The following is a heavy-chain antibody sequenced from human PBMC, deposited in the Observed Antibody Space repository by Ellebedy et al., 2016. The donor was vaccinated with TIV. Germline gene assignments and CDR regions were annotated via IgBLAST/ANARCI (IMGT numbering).Heavy chain of an antibody. D-gene: IGHD3-22*01. CDR1: GFTFSSYA. V-gene: IGHV3-23*01. Sequence: GESLKISCAASGFTFSSYAMSWVRQAPGKGLEWVSTISNTGSRTYYAESVEGRFIISRDNSKKTLYLQMNSLRADDTAVYYCAKGRGGGSDSSDTRYYFDYWGLGTLVTVSS. J-gene: IGHJ4*02. CDR2: ISNTGSRT. CDR3: AKGRGGGSDSSDTRYYFDY.